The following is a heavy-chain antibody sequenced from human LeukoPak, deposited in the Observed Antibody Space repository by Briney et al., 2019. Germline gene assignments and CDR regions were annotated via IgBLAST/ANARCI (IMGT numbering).Heavy chain of an antibody. CDR1: GYSISSGYY. J-gene: IGHJ6*03. CDR3: ARGSPIDYYYYYYMDV. CDR2: IYHSGST. V-gene: IGHV4-38-2*01. D-gene: IGHD2-15*01. Sequence: SETLSLTCAVSGYSISSGYYWGWIRQPPGKGLEWIGSIYHSGSTYYNPSLKSRVTMSVDTSKSQFSLKLSSVTAADTAVYYCARGSPIDYYYYYYMDVWGKGTTVTVSS.